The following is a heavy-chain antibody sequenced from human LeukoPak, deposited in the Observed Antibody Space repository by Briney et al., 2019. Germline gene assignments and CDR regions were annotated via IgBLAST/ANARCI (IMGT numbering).Heavy chain of an antibody. D-gene: IGHD1-26*01. CDR1: GASISSYY. CDR3: ARVKVGARTFDY. Sequence: SETLSLTCTVSGASISSYYWSWIRQPPGKGLEWIGYIYYSGSTNYNPSLKSRVTISVDTSKNQFSLKLSSVTAADTAVYYCARVKVGARTFDYWGQGTLVTVSS. V-gene: IGHV4-59*01. J-gene: IGHJ4*02. CDR2: IYYSGST.